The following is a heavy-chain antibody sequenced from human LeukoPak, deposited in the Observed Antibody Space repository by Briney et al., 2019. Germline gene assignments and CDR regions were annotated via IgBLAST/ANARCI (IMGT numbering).Heavy chain of an antibody. CDR2: INGNGGSR. J-gene: IGHJ4*02. CDR1: GLIFEDYG. CDR3: ARVLLENGYYFGY. D-gene: IGHD1-1*01. V-gene: IGHV3-20*04. Sequence: WGSLRLSCAASGLIFEDYGMTWVRQAPGKGLEWVSGINGNGGSRGYAASVKGRFTISRDNANNSLYLQMNSLRAEDTAVYYCARVLLENGYYFGYWGQGTLVTVSS.